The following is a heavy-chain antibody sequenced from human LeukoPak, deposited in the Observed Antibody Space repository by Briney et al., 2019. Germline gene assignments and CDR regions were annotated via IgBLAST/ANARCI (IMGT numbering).Heavy chain of an antibody. CDR2: ISSSGSTI. V-gene: IGHV3-48*03. J-gene: IGHJ4*02. Sequence: GGSLRLSCAASGFTFSSYEMNWVRQAPGKGLEWVSNISSSGSTIYYADSVKGRFTISRDNAKNSLYLQMNSLRAEDTAVYYCARDRRITMVRGVTGYFDYWGQGTLVTVSS. CDR1: GFTFSSYE. D-gene: IGHD3-10*01. CDR3: ARDRRITMVRGVTGYFDY.